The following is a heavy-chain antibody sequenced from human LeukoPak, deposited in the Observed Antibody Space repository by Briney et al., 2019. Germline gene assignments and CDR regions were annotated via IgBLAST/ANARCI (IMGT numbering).Heavy chain of an antibody. CDR3: ARGFQRDYDFWSGSNWFDP. CDR2: IYTSGST. V-gene: IGHV4-61*02. Sequence: PSETLSLTCAVSGGSISSGSYYWSWIRQPAGKGLEWIGRIYTSGSTNYNPSLKSRVTISVDTSKNQFSLKLSSVTAADTAVYYCARGFQRDYDFWSGSNWFDPWGQGTLVTVSS. CDR1: GGSISSGSYY. D-gene: IGHD3-3*01. J-gene: IGHJ5*02.